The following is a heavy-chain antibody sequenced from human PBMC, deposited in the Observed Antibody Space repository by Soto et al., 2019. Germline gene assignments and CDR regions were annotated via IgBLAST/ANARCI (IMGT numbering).Heavy chain of an antibody. CDR2: ISGSGGST. Sequence: GGSLRLSCAASGFTFSSYAMSWVRQAPGKGLEWVSAISGSGGSTYYADSVKGRFTISRDNSKNTLYLQMNSLRAEDTAVYYCAKDSNYYYYYGMDVWGQGTTVTVSS. CDR3: AKDSNYYYYYGMDV. CDR1: GFTFSSYA. J-gene: IGHJ6*02. V-gene: IGHV3-23*01.